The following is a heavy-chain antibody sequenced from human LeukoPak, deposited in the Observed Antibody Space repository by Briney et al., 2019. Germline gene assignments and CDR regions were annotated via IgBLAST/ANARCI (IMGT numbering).Heavy chain of an antibody. CDR3: ARTDDYGDYFDY. V-gene: IGHV3-20*04. Sequence: GGSLRLSCAASGFTFDDYGMSWVRQAPGKGLEWVSGINWNGGSTGYADSVKGRLTISRDNSKNTLYPQMNSLRAEDTAVYYCARTDDYGDYFDYWGQGTLATVSS. J-gene: IGHJ4*02. CDR1: GFTFDDYG. D-gene: IGHD4-17*01. CDR2: INWNGGST.